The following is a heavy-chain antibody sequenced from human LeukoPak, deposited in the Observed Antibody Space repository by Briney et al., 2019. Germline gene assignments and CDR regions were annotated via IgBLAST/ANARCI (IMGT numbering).Heavy chain of an antibody. V-gene: IGHV1-18*01. CDR2: ISAYNGNT. Sequence: GASVKVSCKASGYTFTSYGISWVRQAPGQGLEWMGWISAYNGNTNYAQKLQGRVTMTTDTPTSTAYMELRSLRSDDTAVYYCARDGDPKYYYDSSGYYSYWGQGTLVTVSS. D-gene: IGHD3-22*01. CDR1: GYTFTSYG. CDR3: ARDGDPKYYYDSSGYYSY. J-gene: IGHJ4*02.